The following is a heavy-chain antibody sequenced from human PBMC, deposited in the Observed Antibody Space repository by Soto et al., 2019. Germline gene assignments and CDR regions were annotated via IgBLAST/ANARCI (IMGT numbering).Heavy chain of an antibody. Sequence: SETLSLTCTVPGGSVNIGTYSWSWIRQPPGKGLEWIGFIHYSGSTNYNPSLKGRVTMSVDTSKKQFSLKLTSVNTADTAIYYCTRGGDPYKTGRWGQGTLVTVSS. CDR3: TRGGDPYKTGR. CDR1: GGSVNIGTYS. J-gene: IGHJ4*02. V-gene: IGHV4-61*01. D-gene: IGHD2-21*01. CDR2: IHYSGST.